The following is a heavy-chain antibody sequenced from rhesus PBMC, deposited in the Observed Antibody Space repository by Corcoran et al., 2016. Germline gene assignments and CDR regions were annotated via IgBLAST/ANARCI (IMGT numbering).Heavy chain of an antibody. CDR3: ARPKAEYSIAHYFDY. CDR2: IFGSIGST. V-gene: IGHV4S7*01. CDR1: GGSISGGYG. J-gene: IGHJ4*01. D-gene: IGHD4-23*01. Sequence: QVQLQESGPGLVKPSETLSLTCAVSGGSISGGYGWSWIRQPPGKGLEWIGHIFGSIGSTYYNPSLKSRVTISRDTSKNQVSLKLSSVTAADTAVYYCARPKAEYSIAHYFDYWGQGVLVTISS.